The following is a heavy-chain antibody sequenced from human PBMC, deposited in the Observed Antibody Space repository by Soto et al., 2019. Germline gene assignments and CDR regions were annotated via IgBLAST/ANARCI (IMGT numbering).Heavy chain of an antibody. CDR3: ASGLWTFQH. Sequence: EVQLVESGGGLVQPGGSLRLSCGASGFTFSNYWMSWVRQAQGKGLEWVANIKQDGSEKYYVDSVKGRFIISRDNTKNSLYLQMDSLGAEDTAVYFCASGLWTFQHWGQGTLVTVSS. V-gene: IGHV3-7*01. D-gene: IGHD3-10*01. J-gene: IGHJ1*01. CDR2: IKQDGSEK. CDR1: GFTFSNYW.